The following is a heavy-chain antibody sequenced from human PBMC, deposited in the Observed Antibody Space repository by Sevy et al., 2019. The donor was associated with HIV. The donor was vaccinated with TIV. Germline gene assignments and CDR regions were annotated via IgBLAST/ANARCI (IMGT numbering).Heavy chain of an antibody. CDR2: IWNDGSNK. CDR3: ARDVRGEGIRPGDLDY. J-gene: IGHJ4*02. D-gene: IGHD3-10*02. Sequence: GGSLRLSSAASGFTFSSYGMQWVRQAPGKGLEWVAVIWNDGSNKYYADSVKGRFTTSRDNSSNTLYLQMNRLRAEDTAVYYCARDVRGEGIRPGDLDYWGQGTLVTVSS. CDR1: GFTFSSYG. V-gene: IGHV3-33*01.